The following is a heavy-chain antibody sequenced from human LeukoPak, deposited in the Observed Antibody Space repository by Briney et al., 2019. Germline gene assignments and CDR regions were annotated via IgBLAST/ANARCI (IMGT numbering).Heavy chain of an antibody. Sequence: ASVKVSCKASGYTFTSYDINWVRQATGQGLEWMGWMNPNSGNTGYAQKFQGRVTMTRNTSISTAYMELSSLRSEDTAEYYCARGRFPGIAAAGRRCWFDPWGQGTLVTVSS. CDR1: GYTFTSYD. CDR2: MNPNSGNT. V-gene: IGHV1-8*01. J-gene: IGHJ5*02. CDR3: ARGRFPGIAAAGRRCWFDP. D-gene: IGHD6-13*01.